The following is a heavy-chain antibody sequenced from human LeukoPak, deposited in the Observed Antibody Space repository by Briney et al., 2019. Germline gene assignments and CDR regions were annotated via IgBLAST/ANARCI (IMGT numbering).Heavy chain of an antibody. J-gene: IGHJ4*02. CDR1: GGSISGSSYY. Sequence: SETLSLTCTVSGGSISGSSYYWGWIRQPPGKGLEWIGSIYYSGSTYYNPSLKSRVTISVDTSKNQFSLKLSSVTAADTAVYYCARRGSYDSSGYYFPFDYWGQGTLVTVSS. D-gene: IGHD3-22*01. V-gene: IGHV4-39*01. CDR2: IYYSGST. CDR3: ARRGSYDSSGYYFPFDY.